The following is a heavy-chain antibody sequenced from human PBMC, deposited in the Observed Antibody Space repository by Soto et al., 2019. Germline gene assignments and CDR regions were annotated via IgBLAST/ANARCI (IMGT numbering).Heavy chain of an antibody. CDR3: ARVETRAVAALERVRWFDT. V-gene: IGHV4-59*01. D-gene: IGHD6-19*01. Sequence: PXETLSLPCTVSGASFTSYYWSWIRQPPGKGLDFLGYILHSGASNYNPSLSGRVTISVDTSKSQFSLKLSSVTAADTAVYYCARVETRAVAALERVRWFDTWGPGTLVTVSS. CDR1: GASFTSYY. J-gene: IGHJ5*02. CDR2: ILHSGAS.